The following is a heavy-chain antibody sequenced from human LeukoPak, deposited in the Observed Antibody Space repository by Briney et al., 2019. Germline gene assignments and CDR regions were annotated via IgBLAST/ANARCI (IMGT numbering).Heavy chain of an antibody. J-gene: IGHJ6*02. CDR3: ARDGWYYGSGSYVVYYYGMDV. V-gene: IGHV4-39*07. CDR2: IYYSGST. D-gene: IGHD3-10*01. Sequence: SETLCLTCTVSGGSISSSSYYWGWIRQPPGKGLEWIGSIYYSGSTYYNPSLKSRVTISVDTSKNQFSLKLSSVTAADTAVYYCARDGWYYGSGSYVVYYYGMDVWGQGTTVTVSS. CDR1: GGSISSSSYY.